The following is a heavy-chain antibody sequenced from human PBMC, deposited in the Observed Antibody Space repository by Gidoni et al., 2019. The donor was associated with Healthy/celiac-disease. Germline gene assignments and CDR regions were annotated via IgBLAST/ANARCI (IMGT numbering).Heavy chain of an antibody. Sequence: EVQLLESGGGLVQPGGSLRLSCAASGFTFSSYAMSWVRQAPGKGREWVSAISGSGGSTYYADSVKGRFTISRDNSKNTLYLQMNSLRAEDTAVYYCAKDLIPAVAYKGPFDYWGQGTLVTVSS. CDR3: AKDLIPAVAYKGPFDY. CDR2: ISGSGGST. V-gene: IGHV3-23*01. CDR1: GFTFSSYA. J-gene: IGHJ4*02. D-gene: IGHD6-19*01.